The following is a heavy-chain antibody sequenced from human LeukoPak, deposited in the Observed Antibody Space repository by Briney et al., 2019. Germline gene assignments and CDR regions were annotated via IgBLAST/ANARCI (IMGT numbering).Heavy chain of an antibody. J-gene: IGHJ1*01. V-gene: IGHV4-31*03. CDR3: ARVPHNYYDSSGYYEYFQH. D-gene: IGHD3-22*01. Sequence: PSQTLSLTCTVSGGSISSGSYYWSWIRQHPGKGLGWIGYIYYSGSTYYNPSLKSRVTISVDTSKNQFSLKLSSVTAADTAVYYCARVPHNYYDSSGYYEYFQHWGQGTLVTVSS. CDR2: IYYSGST. CDR1: GGSISSGSYY.